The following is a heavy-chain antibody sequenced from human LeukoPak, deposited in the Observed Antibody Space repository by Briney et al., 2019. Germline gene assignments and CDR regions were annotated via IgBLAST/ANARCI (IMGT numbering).Heavy chain of an antibody. CDR1: GFTFSSYG. J-gene: IGHJ4*02. V-gene: IGHV3-30*02. CDR3: AKSQVTGWYDFDY. Sequence: GGSLRLSCAASGFTFSSYGMNWVRQAPGKGLEWVASIRSDGSDKKYADSVKGQFTISRDNSKSTLNLQMNSLRPEDTAVYYCAKSQVTGWYDFDYWGQGTLVAVSS. CDR2: IRSDGSDK. D-gene: IGHD6-19*01.